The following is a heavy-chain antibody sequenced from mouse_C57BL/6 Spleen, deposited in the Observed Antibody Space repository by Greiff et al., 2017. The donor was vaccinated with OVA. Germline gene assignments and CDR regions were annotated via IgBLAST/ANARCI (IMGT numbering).Heavy chain of an antibody. CDR1: GFSLTSYG. D-gene: IGHD2-5*01. Sequence: QVQLQQSGPGLVQPSQSLSITCTVSGFSLTSYGVHWVRQSPGKGLEWLGVIWSGGSTDYNAAFISRLSISKDNSKSQVFFKMNSLQADDTAIYYCARTTIVTHYYAMDYWGQGTSVTVAS. CDR2: IWSGGST. CDR3: ARTTIVTHYYAMDY. V-gene: IGHV2-2*01. J-gene: IGHJ4*01.